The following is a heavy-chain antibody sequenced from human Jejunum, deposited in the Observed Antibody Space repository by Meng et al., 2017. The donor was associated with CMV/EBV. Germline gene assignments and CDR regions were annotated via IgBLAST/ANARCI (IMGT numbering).Heavy chain of an antibody. D-gene: IGHD1-14*01. CDR1: GVSISSSYHY. CDR2: ISHSGAT. Sequence: QVTLQESGPGLVNPSETLSLSCTVSGVSISSSYHYWAWVRQSPGKGLEWIGSISHSGATYYTPSLTSRLTMSVDTPKNQFSLKLSFVTAADTAVYYCAKDVNPLNWFFDVWGRGTLVTVSS. J-gene: IGHJ2*01. CDR3: AKDVNPLNWFFDV. V-gene: IGHV4-39*07.